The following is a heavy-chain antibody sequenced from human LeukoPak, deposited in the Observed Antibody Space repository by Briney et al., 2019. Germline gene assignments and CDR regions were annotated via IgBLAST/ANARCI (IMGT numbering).Heavy chain of an antibody. Sequence: ASVKVSCKASGYTFSNYGINWVRQAPGQGLEWMGWISAYNGNTNYAQKLQGRVTMTTDTSTRTTCMELRSLRSDDTAVYYCARGGYCSSTTCLFGDNWFDPWGQGTLVTVSS. D-gene: IGHD2-2*01. V-gene: IGHV1-18*01. J-gene: IGHJ5*02. CDR1: GYTFSNYG. CDR3: ARGGYCSSTTCLFGDNWFDP. CDR2: ISAYNGNT.